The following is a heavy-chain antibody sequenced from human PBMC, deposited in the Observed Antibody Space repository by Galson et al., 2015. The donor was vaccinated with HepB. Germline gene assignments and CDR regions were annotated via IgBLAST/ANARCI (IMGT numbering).Heavy chain of an antibody. J-gene: IGHJ4*02. CDR3: AKDPARLSQWLLEY. CDR2: IKEDGSQK. CDR1: GFTFSTYW. Sequence: SLRLSCAASGFTFSTYWMSWVRQAPGKGLEWLANIKEDGSQKYYAESVKGRFTISRDNAKNSLYLQMNSLRAEDTAVYYCAKDPARLSQWLLEYWGQGTLVTVT. D-gene: IGHD6-19*01. V-gene: IGHV3-7*01.